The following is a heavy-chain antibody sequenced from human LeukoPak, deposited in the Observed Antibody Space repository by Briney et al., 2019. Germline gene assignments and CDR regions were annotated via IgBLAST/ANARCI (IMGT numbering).Heavy chain of an antibody. V-gene: IGHV3-23*01. CDR2: ISGSGGNT. CDR1: GFTFSSYG. Sequence: GGSLRLSCAASGFTFSSYGMSWVRRAPGKGPEWVSGISGSGGNTYYADSVKGRFTISRDNSQNTLYLQMNTLRAEDTAVYYCAKVVSGFHFDYWGQGTLVTVSS. D-gene: IGHD1-26*01. CDR3: AKVVSGFHFDY. J-gene: IGHJ4*02.